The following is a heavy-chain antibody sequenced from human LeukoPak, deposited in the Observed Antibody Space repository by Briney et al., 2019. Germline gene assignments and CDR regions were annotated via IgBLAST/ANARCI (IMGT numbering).Heavy chain of an antibody. D-gene: IGHD4-11*01. Sequence: SVKVSCKASGGTFSSYAISWVRQAPGQGLKWMGGIIPIFGTANYAQKFQGRVTITADESTSTAYMELSSLRSEDTAVYYCARGNSRIYYFDYWGQGTLVTVSS. J-gene: IGHJ4*02. CDR2: IIPIFGTA. CDR1: GGTFSSYA. V-gene: IGHV1-69*13. CDR3: ARGNSRIYYFDY.